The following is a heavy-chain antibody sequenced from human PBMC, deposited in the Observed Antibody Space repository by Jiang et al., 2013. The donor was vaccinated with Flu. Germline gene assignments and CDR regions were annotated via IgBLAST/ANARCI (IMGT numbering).Heavy chain of an antibody. D-gene: IGHD7-27*01. CDR1: GGSISSYY. J-gene: IGHJ4*02. CDR2: LSPGENS. V-gene: IGHV4-59*01. CDR3: ARDNWGSLDY. Sequence: TCTVSGGSISSYYWGWIRQPPGKGLEWIGFLSPGENSNYNPSLKSRVTISVDTSNNQVSLNLNSVTAADTAVYYCARDNWGSLDYWGQGTLATVSS.